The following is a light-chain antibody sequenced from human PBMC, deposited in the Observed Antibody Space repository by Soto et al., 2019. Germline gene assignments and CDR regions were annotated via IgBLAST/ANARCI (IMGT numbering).Light chain of an antibody. CDR3: QQYDSLWT. CDR1: QSINNW. V-gene: IGKV1-5*01. CDR2: DAS. Sequence: DIPMTQSPSTLSASVGDTVTITCRASQSINNWVAWYQQKPGRAPELLISDASNLESGVPSRFSGSGSGTEFTLTISSLQPDDFASYVCQQYDSLWTFGQGTKVDMK. J-gene: IGKJ1*01.